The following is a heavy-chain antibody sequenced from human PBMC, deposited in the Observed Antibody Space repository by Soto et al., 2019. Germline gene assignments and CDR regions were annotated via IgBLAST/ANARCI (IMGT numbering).Heavy chain of an antibody. D-gene: IGHD2-2*01. CDR1: GGTFSSYA. CDR3: ASRTLYCSSTSCYDY. V-gene: IGHV1-69*13. J-gene: IGHJ4*02. CDR2: IILIFGTA. Sequence: SVKVSCKASGGTFSSYAISWVRQAPGQGLEWMGGIILIFGTANYAQKFQGRVTITADESTSTAYMELSSLRSEDTAVYYCASRTLYCSSTSCYDYWGQRTLVTVSS.